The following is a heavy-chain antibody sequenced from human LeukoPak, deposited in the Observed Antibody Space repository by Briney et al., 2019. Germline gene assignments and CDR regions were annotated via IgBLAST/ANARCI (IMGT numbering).Heavy chain of an antibody. D-gene: IGHD3-22*01. Sequence: ASVKVSCKASGYTFTTHDINWVRQATGQGLEWMGWISAYNGNTNYAQKFQGRVTMTTDTSTSTAYMELRSLRSDDTAVYYCARVGYYDSSGYYALAEYFQHWGQGTLVTVSS. CDR2: ISAYNGNT. CDR3: ARVGYYDSSGYYALAEYFQH. V-gene: IGHV1-18*01. J-gene: IGHJ1*01. CDR1: GYTFTTHD.